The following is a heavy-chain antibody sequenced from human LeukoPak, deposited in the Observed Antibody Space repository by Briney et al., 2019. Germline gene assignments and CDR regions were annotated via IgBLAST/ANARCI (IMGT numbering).Heavy chain of an antibody. J-gene: IGHJ6*03. Sequence: PGGSLRLSCAASGFTFSSYAMSWVRQAPGKGLEWVSAISGSGGSTYYADSVKGRFTISRDNSKNTLYLQMNSLRAEDTAVYYCAKAVIAASHYYYYMDVWGKGTTVTVSS. CDR2: ISGSGGST. CDR1: GFTFSSYA. V-gene: IGHV3-23*01. CDR3: AKAVIAASHYYYYMDV. D-gene: IGHD6-6*01.